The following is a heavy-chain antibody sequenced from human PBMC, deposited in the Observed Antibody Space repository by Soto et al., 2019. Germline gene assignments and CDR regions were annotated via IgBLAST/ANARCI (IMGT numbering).Heavy chain of an antibody. D-gene: IGHD5-12*01. V-gene: IGHV3-9*01. J-gene: IGHJ4*02. CDR1: GFTFEDFA. Sequence: EEQLVESGGGLVQPGRSLRLSCAASGFTFEDFAMHWVRQVPGKGLEWVSGVSWNSDEIDYADSVKGRFTISRDNATHSLSLQTNRLRPAATASYGCVKDRIASVATCNPGVYYVDFWCQGTLVTVPS. CDR3: VKDRIASVATCNPGVYYVDF. CDR2: VSWNSDEI.